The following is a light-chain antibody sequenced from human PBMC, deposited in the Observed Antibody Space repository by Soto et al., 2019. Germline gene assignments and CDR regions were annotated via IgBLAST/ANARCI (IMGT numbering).Light chain of an antibody. CDR2: DVS. Sequence: QSVLTQPASVSGSPGQSITISCTGTSRDIGTYNFVSWYQQHPGKAPKLMISDVSNRPSGVSNRFSGSKSGNTASLTISGLQAEDEADYYCSSYTGSSTVFGTGTKLTVL. J-gene: IGLJ1*01. CDR1: SRDIGTYNF. CDR3: SSYTGSSTV. V-gene: IGLV2-14*03.